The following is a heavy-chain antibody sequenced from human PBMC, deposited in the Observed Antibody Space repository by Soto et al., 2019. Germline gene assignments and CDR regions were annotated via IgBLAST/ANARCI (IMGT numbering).Heavy chain of an antibody. D-gene: IGHD2-15*01. V-gene: IGHV1-69*13. CDR1: GGTFSSYA. Sequence: ASVKVSCKASGGTFSSYAISWVRQAPGQGLEWMGGIIPIFGTANYAQKFQGRVTITADESTSTAYMELSSLRSEDTAVYYCARETYCSGGSCFDYWGQGTLVTVSS. CDR3: ARETYCSGGSCFDY. CDR2: IIPIFGTA. J-gene: IGHJ4*02.